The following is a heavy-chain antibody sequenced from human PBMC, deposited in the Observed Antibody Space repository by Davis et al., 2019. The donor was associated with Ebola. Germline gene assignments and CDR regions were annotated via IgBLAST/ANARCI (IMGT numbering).Heavy chain of an antibody. CDR2: IIPIFGTA. D-gene: IGHD3-10*01. Sequence: SVKVSCKASVCTFSSYAISWVRQAPGQGLEWMGGIIPIFGTANYAQKFQGRVTITADESTSTAYMELSSLRSQDTAVYYCARDQSGRGDFDYWGQGTLVTVSS. CDR3: ARDQSGRGDFDY. V-gene: IGHV1-69*13. J-gene: IGHJ4*02. CDR1: VCTFSSYA.